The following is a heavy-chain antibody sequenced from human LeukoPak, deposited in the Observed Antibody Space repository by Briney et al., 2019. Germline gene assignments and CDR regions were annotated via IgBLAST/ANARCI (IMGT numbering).Heavy chain of an antibody. CDR3: AELGITMIGGV. Sequence: GGSLRLSCAASGFTFSSYEMNWVRQAPGRGWGGVSYISSSGSTIYYADSVKGRFTISRDNAKNSLYLQMNSLRAEDTAVYYCAELGITMIGGVWGKGTTVTISS. J-gene: IGHJ6*04. V-gene: IGHV3-48*03. D-gene: IGHD3-10*02. CDR1: GFTFSSYE. CDR2: ISSSGSTI.